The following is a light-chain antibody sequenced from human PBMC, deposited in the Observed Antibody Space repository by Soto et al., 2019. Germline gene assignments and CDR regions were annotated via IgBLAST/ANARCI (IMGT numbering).Light chain of an antibody. CDR3: CSYAGSYRDV. Sequence: QSALTQPRSVSGSPGQSVTISCTGTSSDVGGYNYVSWYQQHPGKAPKLMIYDVSKRPSGVPDRFSGSKSGNTASLTISGLQAEDEADYYCCSYAGSYRDVFGTGTRSPS. CDR1: SSDVGGYNY. J-gene: IGLJ1*01. V-gene: IGLV2-11*01. CDR2: DVS.